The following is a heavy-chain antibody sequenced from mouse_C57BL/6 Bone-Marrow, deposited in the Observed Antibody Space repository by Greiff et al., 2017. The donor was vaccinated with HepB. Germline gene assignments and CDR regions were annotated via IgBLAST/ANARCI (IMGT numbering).Heavy chain of an antibody. V-gene: IGHV1-72*01. CDR1: GYTFTSYW. D-gene: IGHD2-5*01. J-gene: IGHJ2*01. CDR3: ARPYYSNWDY. CDR2: IDPNSGGT. Sequence: QVQLQQPGAELVKPGASVKLSCKASGYTFTSYWMHWVKQRPGRGLEWSGRIDPNSGGTKYNEKFKSKATLTVDKPSSTAYMQLSSLTSEDSAVYYCARPYYSNWDYWGQGTTLTVSS.